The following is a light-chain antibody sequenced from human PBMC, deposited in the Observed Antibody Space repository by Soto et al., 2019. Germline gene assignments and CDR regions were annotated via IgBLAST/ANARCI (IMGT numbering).Light chain of an antibody. V-gene: IGKV3-20*01. CDR2: GAS. CDR1: QSVSSSY. Sequence: VLTQYRSAQRRAGGERRTLWWRAHQSVSSSYLAWYQQKPGQAPRLLIYGASSRATGIPDRFSGSGSGTDFTLTISRLETEDFAVYYCQQYGSSPPWTFGQGTKVDIK. J-gene: IGKJ1*01. CDR3: QQYGSSPPWT.